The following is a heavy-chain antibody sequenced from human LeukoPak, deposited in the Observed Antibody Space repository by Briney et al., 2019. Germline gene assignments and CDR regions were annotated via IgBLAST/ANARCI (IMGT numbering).Heavy chain of an antibody. D-gene: IGHD1-26*01. V-gene: IGHV3-48*04. CDR3: AKDSVERWELPFDY. CDR2: ITGGSGAI. CDR1: GFTFSTYT. Sequence: GGSLRLSCAASGFTFSTYTMSWVRQAPGKGLEWVSYITGGSGAIYYADPVKGRFTISRDNTKYSLYLQMNSLRAEDTAVYYCAKDSVERWELPFDYWGQGTLVTVSS. J-gene: IGHJ4*02.